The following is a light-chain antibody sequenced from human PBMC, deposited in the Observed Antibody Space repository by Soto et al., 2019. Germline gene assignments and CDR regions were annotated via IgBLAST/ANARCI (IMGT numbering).Light chain of an antibody. Sequence: QSALTQPPSASGSPGQSVTISCTGSSSDVGGYYSVSWYQQHPGKAPKLIIYEVNKPPSGVPDRFSASKSDNTASLTVSGLQADDEADYYCSSYAGINNLVFGGGTKLTVL. V-gene: IGLV2-8*01. CDR3: SSYAGINNLV. CDR1: SSDVGGYYS. CDR2: EVN. J-gene: IGLJ2*01.